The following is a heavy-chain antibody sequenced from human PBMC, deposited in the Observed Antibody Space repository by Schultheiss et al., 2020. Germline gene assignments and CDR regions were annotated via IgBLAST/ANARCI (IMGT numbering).Heavy chain of an antibody. J-gene: IGHJ4*02. D-gene: IGHD6-19*01. CDR1: GGSFSGYY. CDR3: ARAPSSGWFHPLDY. Sequence: SETLSLTCAVYGGSFSGYYWSWLRQPPGKGLEWIGYIYYSGSTNYNPSLKSRVTISVDTSKNQFSLQLNSVTPEDTAVYYCARAPSSGWFHPLDYWGQGTMVPVSS. V-gene: IGHV4-34*01. CDR2: IYYSGST.